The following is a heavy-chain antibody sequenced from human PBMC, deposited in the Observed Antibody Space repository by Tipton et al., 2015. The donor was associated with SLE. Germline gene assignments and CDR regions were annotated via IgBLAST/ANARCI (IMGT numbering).Heavy chain of an antibody. CDR3: AKGERGLFNHGLDV. Sequence: SLRLSCAASGFTFSSYVISWVRQAPGKGLEWVSSITGSGSNTHYADSVKGLFTISRDNSKNILYLQMNSLRVEDTAVYYCAKGERGLFNHGLDVWGQGTMVTVSS. CDR2: ITGSGSNT. CDR1: GFTFSSYV. V-gene: IGHV3-23*01. J-gene: IGHJ3*01. D-gene: IGHD1-14*01.